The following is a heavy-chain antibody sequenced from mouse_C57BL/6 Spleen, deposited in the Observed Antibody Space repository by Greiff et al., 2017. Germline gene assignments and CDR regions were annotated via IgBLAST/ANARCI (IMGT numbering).Heavy chain of an antibody. CDR3: AREIYYYGSRGKNAMDY. V-gene: IGHV1-69*01. CDR1: GYTFTSYW. J-gene: IGHJ4*01. CDR2: IDPSDSYT. Sequence: VQLQQPGAELVMPGASVKLSCKASGYTFTSYWMHWVKQRPGQGLEWIGEIDPSDSYTNYNQKFKGKSTLTVDKSSSTAYMQLSSLTSEDSAVYYCAREIYYYGSRGKNAMDYWGQGASVTVSS. D-gene: IGHD1-1*01.